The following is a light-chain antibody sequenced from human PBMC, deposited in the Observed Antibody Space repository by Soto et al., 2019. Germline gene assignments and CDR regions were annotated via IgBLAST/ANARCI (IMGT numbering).Light chain of an antibody. V-gene: IGLV2-14*03. J-gene: IGLJ2*01. CDR3: SSYTSSSTVV. Sequence: QSALTQPASVSVSPGQSITISCTGTSSDVGGYNYVSWYQQHPGKAPKLMIYDVSNRPSGVSNRFSGSKSGNTASLTISGLQAEDEGDYYCSSYTSSSTVVFGGGTKLTV. CDR2: DVS. CDR1: SSDVGGYNY.